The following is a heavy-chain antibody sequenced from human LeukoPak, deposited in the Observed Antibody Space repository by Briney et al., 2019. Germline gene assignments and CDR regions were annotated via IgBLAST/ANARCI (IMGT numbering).Heavy chain of an antibody. CDR1: GGAFSSYD. D-gene: IGHD3-16*01. V-gene: IGHV4-59*08. J-gene: IGHJ4*02. CDR2: IYSSGSI. Sequence: SETLSLSCTASGGAFSSYDRSWIRQPPGKGLEWIGYIYSSGSINYNPSLKSRVTILVDTSRNQFSLKLSSVTAADTAVYYCARHAHLHGGGVLWGRGTLVTVSS. CDR3: ARHAHLHGGGVL.